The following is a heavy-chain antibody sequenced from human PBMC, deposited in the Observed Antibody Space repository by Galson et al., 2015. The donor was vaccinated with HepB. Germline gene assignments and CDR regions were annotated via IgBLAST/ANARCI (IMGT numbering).Heavy chain of an antibody. V-gene: IGHV4-39*01. CDR2: IYYSGST. Sequence: CTVSGGSISSSSYYWGWIRQPPGKGLEWIGSIYYSGSTYYNPSLKSRVTISVDTSKNQFSLKLSSVTAADTAVYYCARLLEGYYFDYWGQGALVTVSS. CDR1: GGSISSSSYY. D-gene: IGHD2-15*01. CDR3: ARLLEGYYFDY. J-gene: IGHJ4*02.